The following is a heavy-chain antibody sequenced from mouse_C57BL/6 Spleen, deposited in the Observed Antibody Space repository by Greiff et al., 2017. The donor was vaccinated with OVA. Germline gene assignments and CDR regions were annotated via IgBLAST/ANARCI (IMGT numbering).Heavy chain of an antibody. V-gene: IGHV1-64*01. CDR3: ARSDYYGGSYGYFDV. D-gene: IGHD1-1*01. Sequence: QVQLQQPGAELVKPGASVKLSCKASGYTFTSYWMHWVKQRPGQGLEWIGMIHPNSGSTNYNEKFKSKATLTVDKSSSTAYMQLSSLTSEDSAVYYCARSDYYGGSYGYFDVWGTGTTVTVSS. CDR2: IHPNSGST. CDR1: GYTFTSYW. J-gene: IGHJ1*03.